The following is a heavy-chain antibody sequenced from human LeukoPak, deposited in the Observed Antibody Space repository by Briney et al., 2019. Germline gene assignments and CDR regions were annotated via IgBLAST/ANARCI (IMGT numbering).Heavy chain of an antibody. CDR2: INTDGSRT. Sequence: PGGSLRLSCAASGFTFSSYWMHWVRQAPGKGLVWVSRINTDGSRTDYADSVKGRFTISRDNSKNTLYLQMNSLRAEDTAVYYCASGTTVTTNYYYGMDVWGQGTTVTVSS. V-gene: IGHV3-74*01. D-gene: IGHD4-11*01. J-gene: IGHJ6*02. CDR3: ASGTTVTTNYYYGMDV. CDR1: GFTFSSYW.